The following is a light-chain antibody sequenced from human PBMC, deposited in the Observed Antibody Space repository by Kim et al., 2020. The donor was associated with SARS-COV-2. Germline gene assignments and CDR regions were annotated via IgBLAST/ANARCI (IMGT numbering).Light chain of an antibody. V-gene: IGKV1-6*01. CDR3: LQDYDFPWT. Sequence: AIQVTQSPSSLSASVGDTVTITCRASQGIGRDLAWYQQKPGTAPTLLIFLTSKLHTGVPSRFSGSSSGADFTLTITSLQPEDFATYYCLQDYDFPWTFSQGTKVDIK. CDR2: LTS. CDR1: QGIGRD. J-gene: IGKJ1*01.